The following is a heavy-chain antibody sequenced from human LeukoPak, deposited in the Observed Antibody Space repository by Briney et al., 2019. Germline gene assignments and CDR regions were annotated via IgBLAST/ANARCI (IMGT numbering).Heavy chain of an antibody. D-gene: IGHD3/OR15-3a*01. J-gene: IGHJ5*02. CDR2: ISSGGSPI. CDR1: GFTITSWS. Sequence: GGSQRLTCAVSGFTITSWSMNWVRQAPGKGLEWLSYISSGGSPIYYADSAKGRFTISRDDAKNLVYLQMNSLRAEDTAVYYCTYLRTPYYNDKWVDPWGQGALVTVSS. CDR3: TYLRTPYYNDKWVDP. V-gene: IGHV3-48*04.